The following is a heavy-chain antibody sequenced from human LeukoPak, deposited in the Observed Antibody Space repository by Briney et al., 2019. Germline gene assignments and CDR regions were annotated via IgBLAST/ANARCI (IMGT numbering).Heavy chain of an antibody. CDR2: ISGSGGST. Sequence: GALGLSWAAFGITLSSFAMSWVRQGPGKGLEGVSAISGSGGSTYYADSVRGRFTISRDNSKNTLYLPMNSLRAEDTAVYYCAKHREDIIVLPADYWGQGTLVTVSS. D-gene: IGHD2-2*01. J-gene: IGHJ4*02. CDR3: AKHREDIIVLPADY. V-gene: IGHV3-23*01. CDR1: GITLSSFA.